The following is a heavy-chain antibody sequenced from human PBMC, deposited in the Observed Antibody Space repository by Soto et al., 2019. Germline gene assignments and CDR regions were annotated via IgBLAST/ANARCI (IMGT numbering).Heavy chain of an antibody. Sequence: QVQLVQSGAEVKKPGASVKVSCKASGYTFTNYDINWVRQAPGQGLEWMGWMDPKSGNTDYAQKFQGRVTITRNTSISTAYLEVSSLSSEDTAVYFCARGRGWRDYWGQGTLDTVSS. V-gene: IGHV1-8*01. J-gene: IGHJ4*02. CDR1: GYTFTNYD. D-gene: IGHD2-15*01. CDR3: ARGRGWRDY. CDR2: MDPKSGNT.